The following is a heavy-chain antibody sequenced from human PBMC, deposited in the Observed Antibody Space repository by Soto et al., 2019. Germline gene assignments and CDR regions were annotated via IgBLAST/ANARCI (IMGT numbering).Heavy chain of an antibody. V-gene: IGHV4-31*02. CDR2: IYYSGST. CDR1: GGSISSGGYY. J-gene: IGHJ5*02. D-gene: IGHD3-10*01. Sequence: PSETLSLTCTVSGGSISSGGYYWSWIRQHPGKGLEWIGYIYYSGSTYYNPSLKSRVTISVDTSKNQFSLKLSSVTAADTAVYYCARVRPDYYGSGSSNWFDPGGQGPLVNVS. CDR3: ARVRPDYYGSGSSNWFDP.